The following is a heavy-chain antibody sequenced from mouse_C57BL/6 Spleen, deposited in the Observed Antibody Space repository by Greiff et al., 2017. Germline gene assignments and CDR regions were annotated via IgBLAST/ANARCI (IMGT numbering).Heavy chain of an antibody. D-gene: IGHD4-1*01. Sequence: VQLQQSGPELVKPGASVKIPCKASGYTFTDYNMDWVKQSHGKSLEWIGDINPNNGGTIYNQKFTGKATLTVDKSASTAYMELRSLTSEDTAVYYCARGDWDVAWFAYWGQGTLVTVSA. CDR1: GYTFTDYN. CDR3: ARGDWDVAWFAY. J-gene: IGHJ3*01. CDR2: INPNNGGT. V-gene: IGHV1-18*01.